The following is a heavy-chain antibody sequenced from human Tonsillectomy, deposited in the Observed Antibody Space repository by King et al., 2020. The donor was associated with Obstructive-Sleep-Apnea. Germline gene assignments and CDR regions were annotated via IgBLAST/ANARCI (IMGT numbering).Heavy chain of an antibody. V-gene: IGHV4-39*01. CDR2: IYYSWST. CDR1: GGSISSSSYY. J-gene: IGHJ4*02. Sequence: QLQESGPGLVKPSETLSLTCTVSGGSISSSSYYWVWLRQPPGKWLEWIGGIYYSWSTYYNPSLKSRVNISVDTSKNQFSLKLSPVTAADTAVYYCARGGHEKYYYDSSGLPFDYWGQGTLVTVSS. D-gene: IGHD3-22*01. CDR3: ARGGHEKYYYDSSGLPFDY.